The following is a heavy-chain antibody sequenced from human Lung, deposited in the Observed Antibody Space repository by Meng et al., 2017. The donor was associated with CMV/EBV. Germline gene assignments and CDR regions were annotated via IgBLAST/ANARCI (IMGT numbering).Heavy chain of an antibody. V-gene: IGHV1-18*01. CDR1: GYTFTHHG. J-gene: IGHJ4*02. CDR3: ARDPSNTSGRYAYFDY. Sequence: QLQMVQSGAEVKKPGASGRVSCKASGYTFTHHGISWIRQAPGQGLEWMGWISCYNGDTNYAQKLQGRVTMTTDTSTNTAYMDLRGLRSDDTAEYYCARDPSNTSGRYAYFDYWGQGTLVTVSS. CDR2: ISCYNGDT. D-gene: IGHD6-19*01.